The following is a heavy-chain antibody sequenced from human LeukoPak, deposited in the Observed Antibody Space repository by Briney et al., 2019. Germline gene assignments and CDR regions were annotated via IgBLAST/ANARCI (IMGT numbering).Heavy chain of an antibody. J-gene: IGHJ6*03. Sequence: GGSLRLSCAASGFTFSSYAMSWVRQAPGEGLEWVSTVSGSGSSTNYADSVKGRFTISRDNAKNSLYLQMNSLRAEDTAVYYCARDLSYYGSGNYYYYYMDVWGKGTTVTVSS. CDR3: ARDLSYYGSGNYYYYYMDV. D-gene: IGHD3-10*01. CDR2: VSGSGSST. CDR1: GFTFSSYA. V-gene: IGHV3-23*01.